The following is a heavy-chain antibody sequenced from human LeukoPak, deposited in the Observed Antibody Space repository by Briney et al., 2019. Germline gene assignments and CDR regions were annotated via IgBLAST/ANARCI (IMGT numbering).Heavy chain of an antibody. CDR1: GFTFSSYA. V-gene: IGHV3-23*01. Sequence: GGSLRLSCAASGFTFSSYAMSWVRQAPGKGLEWVSGISGSGTSTYYADSVKGRFTISRDNSKNTLYLQMNSLRAEDTAVYYCIYGYTLDFWGQGTLVTVSS. CDR2: ISGSGTST. J-gene: IGHJ4*02. CDR3: IYGYTLDF. D-gene: IGHD5-18*01.